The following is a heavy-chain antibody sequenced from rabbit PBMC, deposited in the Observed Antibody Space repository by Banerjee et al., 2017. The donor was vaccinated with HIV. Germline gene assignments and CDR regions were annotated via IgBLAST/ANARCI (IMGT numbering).Heavy chain of an antibody. V-gene: IGHV1S45*01. CDR1: GIDFSSYYY. D-gene: IGHD4-1*01. Sequence: QQQLEESGGGLVKPGGTLTLTCKASGIDFSSYYYMCWVRQAPGKGLEWIACIDGGSSGSTYYASWAKGRFTISRTSSTTVALQMTSLTAADTATYFCARDLAGVIGWNFNLWGQGTLVTVS. CDR3: ARDLAGVIGWNFNL. CDR2: IDGGSSGST. J-gene: IGHJ4*01.